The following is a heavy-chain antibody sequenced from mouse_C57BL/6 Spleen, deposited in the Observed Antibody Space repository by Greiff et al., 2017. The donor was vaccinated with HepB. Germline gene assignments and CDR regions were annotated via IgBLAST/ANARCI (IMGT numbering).Heavy chain of an antibody. CDR3: ARQGSARVVAHWYFDV. D-gene: IGHD1-1*01. J-gene: IGHJ1*03. CDR1: GFTFSSYT. CDR2: ISGGGGNT. Sequence: EVKLMESGGGLVKPGGSLKLSCAASGFTFSSYTMSWVRQTPEKRLEWVATISGGGGNTYYPDSVKGRFTISIDNAKNTLYLQMSSLRSEDTALYYCARQGSARVVAHWYFDVWGTGTTFTVSS. V-gene: IGHV5-9*01.